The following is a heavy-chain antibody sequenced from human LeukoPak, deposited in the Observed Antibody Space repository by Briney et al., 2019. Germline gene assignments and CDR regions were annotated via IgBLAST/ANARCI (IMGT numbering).Heavy chain of an antibody. CDR1: GFTFSRYG. V-gene: IGHV3-23*01. D-gene: IGHD2-2*01. CDR3: AKEGSTADHFDY. CDR2: ISGSGGST. Sequence: GGSLRLSCAASGFTFSRYGMSSVRQAPGKGLEWVSAISGSGGSTYYADSVKGRFTISRDNSKNTLYLQMNSLRAEDTAVYYCAKEGSTADHFDYWGQGTLSPSPQ. J-gene: IGHJ4*02.